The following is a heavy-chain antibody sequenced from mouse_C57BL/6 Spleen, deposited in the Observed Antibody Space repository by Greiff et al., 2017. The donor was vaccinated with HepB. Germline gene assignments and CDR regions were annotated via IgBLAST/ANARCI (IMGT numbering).Heavy chain of an antibody. CDR3: ARKGPYGNSSWFAY. CDR2: ISSGGSYT. V-gene: IGHV5-6*01. J-gene: IGHJ3*01. Sequence: EVQLVESGGDLVKPGGSLKLSCAASGFTFSSYGMSWVRQTPDKRLEWVATISSGGSYTYYPDSVKGRFTISRDNAKNTLYLQMSSLKSEDTAMYYCARKGPYGNSSWFAYWGQGTLVTVSA. CDR1: GFTFSSYG. D-gene: IGHD2-1*01.